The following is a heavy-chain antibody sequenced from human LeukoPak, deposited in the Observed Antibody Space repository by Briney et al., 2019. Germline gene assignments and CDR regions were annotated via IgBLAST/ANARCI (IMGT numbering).Heavy chain of an antibody. J-gene: IGHJ5*02. V-gene: IGHV4-34*01. CDR1: GGSFSGYY. D-gene: IGHD3-3*01. CDR2: INHSGST. CDR3: ARETPEVRFLEWLFPNWFDP. Sequence: MASETLSLTCAVYGGSFSGYYWSWIRQPPGKGLEWIGEINHSGSTNYNPSLKSRVTISVDTSKNQFSLKLGSVTAADTAVYYCARETPEVRFLEWLFPNWFDPWGQGTLVTVSS.